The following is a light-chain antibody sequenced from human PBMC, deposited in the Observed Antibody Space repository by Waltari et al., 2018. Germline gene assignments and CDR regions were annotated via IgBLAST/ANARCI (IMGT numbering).Light chain of an antibody. V-gene: IGLV1-44*01. J-gene: IGLJ3*02. CDR2: RRY. CDR1: SSNIGRNS. Sequence: QSLLTQPPSISGAPGQRVTISCSGGSSNIGRNSVNWYEQVPGTAPKLLIFRRYQRPAGVSDQFSGSKSGTSASRTITGLLSADEADYICAAWDDSLNAWIFGGGTRLTVL. CDR3: AAWDDSLNAWI.